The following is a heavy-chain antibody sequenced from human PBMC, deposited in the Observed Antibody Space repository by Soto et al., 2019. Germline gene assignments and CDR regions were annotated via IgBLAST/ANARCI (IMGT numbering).Heavy chain of an antibody. J-gene: IGHJ6*03. D-gene: IGHD3-3*01. CDR1: GFTFSDYY. Sequence: GGSLRLSCAASGFTFSDYYMSWIRQAPGKGLEWVSYISSSGSTIYYADSVKGRFTISRDNAKNSSYLQMNSLRAEDTAVYYCARDGDGGYDFWSGYIKPLTRYYYYYMDVWGKGTTVTVSS. CDR3: ARDGDGGYDFWSGYIKPLTRYYYYYMDV. V-gene: IGHV3-11*01. CDR2: ISSSGSTI.